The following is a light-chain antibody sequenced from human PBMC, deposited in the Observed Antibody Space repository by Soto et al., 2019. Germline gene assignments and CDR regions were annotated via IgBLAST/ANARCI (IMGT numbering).Light chain of an antibody. J-gene: IGKJ4*01. CDR3: QYYNKDPQLT. V-gene: IGKV3-15*01. CDR2: GSS. CDR1: ENVGNN. Sequence: EIVMTQSPGTLSLSPGEGATLSCRASENVGNNLAWYQHTPGQAPRLLIYGSSTRARGVPARFSGSGSGTEFTLTISSLQSEDFAIYYCQYYNKDPQLTFGGGTKVEIK.